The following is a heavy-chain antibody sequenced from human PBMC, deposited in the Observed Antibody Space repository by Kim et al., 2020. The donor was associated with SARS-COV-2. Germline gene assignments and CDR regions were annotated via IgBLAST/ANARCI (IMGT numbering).Heavy chain of an antibody. Sequence: NSAQKFQERVTMTRDTSISTAFMELSNLRSDDTAVYYCARAVSYYGLDVWGQGTTVTVSS. J-gene: IGHJ6*02. V-gene: IGHV1-2*02. CDR3: ARAVSYYGLDV. D-gene: IGHD3-16*01.